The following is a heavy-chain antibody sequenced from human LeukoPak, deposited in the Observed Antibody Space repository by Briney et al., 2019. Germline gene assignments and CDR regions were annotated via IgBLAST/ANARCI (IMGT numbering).Heavy chain of an antibody. V-gene: IGHV4-34*01. CDR1: GGSVSGYY. CDR3: ARSYDYLWGSHRYTPTFDS. J-gene: IGHJ4*02. CDR2: INHSGST. D-gene: IGHD3-16*02. Sequence: KPSETLSLTCAVYGGSVSGYYWNWIRQAPEKGLEWIGEINHSGSTNYNPSLKSRVTMSVDTSRNQFSLRLSSVTAADTAVYYCARSYDYLWGSHRYTPTFDSWGQGTLVTVSS.